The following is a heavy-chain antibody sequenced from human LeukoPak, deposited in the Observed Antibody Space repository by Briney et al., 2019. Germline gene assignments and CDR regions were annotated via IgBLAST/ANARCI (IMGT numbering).Heavy chain of an antibody. D-gene: IGHD5-18*01. CDR2: IYYSGST. CDR3: ASRDYSYGSFEY. J-gene: IGHJ4*02. Sequence: SETLSLTCTVSGGXISSSSYYWGWIRQPPGKGLEWVGSIYYSGSTYYKPSLKSRVTISVDTSKNQFSLKLSSVTAADTAVYFCASRDYSYGSFEYWGQGTLVTVSS. V-gene: IGHV4-39*07. CDR1: GGXISSSSYY.